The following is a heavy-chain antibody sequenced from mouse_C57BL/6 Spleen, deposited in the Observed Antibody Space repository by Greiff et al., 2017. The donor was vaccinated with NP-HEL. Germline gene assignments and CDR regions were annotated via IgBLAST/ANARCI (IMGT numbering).Heavy chain of an antibody. CDR1: GYTFTSYW. CDR3: ARAGSNYFYAMDY. V-gene: IGHV1-53*01. CDR2: INPSNGGT. D-gene: IGHD2-5*01. J-gene: IGHJ4*01. Sequence: VQLQQSGTELVKPGASVKLSCKASGYTFTSYWMHWVKQRPGQGLEWIGNINPSNGGTNYNEKFKSKATLTVDKSSSTAYMQLSSLTSEDSAVYECARAGSNYFYAMDYWGQGTAVTVSS.